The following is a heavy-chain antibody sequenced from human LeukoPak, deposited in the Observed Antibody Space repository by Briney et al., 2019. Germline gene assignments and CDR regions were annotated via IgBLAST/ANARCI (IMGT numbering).Heavy chain of an antibody. CDR2: INAGNGNT. CDR1: GYTFTSYA. J-gene: IGHJ1*01. Sequence: ASVKVSCKASGYTFTSYAMHWVRQAPGQRLEWMGWINAGNGNTKYSQKFQGRVTITRDTSASTVYMELSSLRSEDTAVYYCARGVDYGDYAYWGQGTLVTVSS. CDR3: ARGVDYGDYAY. D-gene: IGHD4-17*01. V-gene: IGHV1-3*01.